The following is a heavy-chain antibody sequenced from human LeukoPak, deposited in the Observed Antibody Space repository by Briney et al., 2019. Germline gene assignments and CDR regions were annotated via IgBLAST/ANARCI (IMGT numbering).Heavy chain of an antibody. D-gene: IGHD2-2*01. CDR3: AKDTLIVVVPAAQFDP. V-gene: IGHV3-23*01. CDR1: GFTFSSYA. Sequence: GGSLRLSCAASGFTFSSYAMRWVRQAPGKGLEWVSAISGSGGSTYYADSVKGRFTISRDNSKNTLYLQMNSLRAEDTAVYYCAKDTLIVVVPAAQFDPLGQGTLVTVSS. J-gene: IGHJ5*02. CDR2: ISGSGGST.